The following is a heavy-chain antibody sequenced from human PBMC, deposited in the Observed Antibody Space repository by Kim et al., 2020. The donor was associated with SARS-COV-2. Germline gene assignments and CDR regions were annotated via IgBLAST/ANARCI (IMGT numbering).Heavy chain of an antibody. CDR2: IYTSWST. J-gene: IGHJ3*02. D-gene: IGHD2-2*01. CDR3: AGEGIGYCSSTSCQRAFDI. Sequence: SETLSLTCTVSGGSISSYYWSWIRQPAGKGLERNGLIYTSWSTNSNPSLKRRVTMSVDTSKNQFSLKLSPVTAADTAVYYCAGEGIGYCSSTSCQRAFDIWGQGTMVTVSS. CDR1: GGSISSYY. V-gene: IGHV4-4*07.